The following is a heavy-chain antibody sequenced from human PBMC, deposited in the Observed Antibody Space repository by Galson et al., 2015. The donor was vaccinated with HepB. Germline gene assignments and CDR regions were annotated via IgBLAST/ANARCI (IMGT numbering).Heavy chain of an antibody. D-gene: IGHD5-18*01. J-gene: IGHJ3*02. CDR2: INSDGSST. Sequence: SLRLSCAASGFTFSSYWMHWVRQAPGKGLVWVSRINSDGSSTSYADSVKGRFTISRDNAKNTVYLQMNSLRAEDTAVYYCARDFSPSPWIQLWLDAFDIWGQGTMVTVSS. CDR1: GFTFSSYW. CDR3: ARDFSPSPWIQLWLDAFDI. V-gene: IGHV3-74*01.